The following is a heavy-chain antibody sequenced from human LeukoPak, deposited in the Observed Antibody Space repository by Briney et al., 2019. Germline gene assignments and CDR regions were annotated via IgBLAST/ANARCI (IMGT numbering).Heavy chain of an antibody. D-gene: IGHD2-2*01. CDR1: GYTFTSYG. CDR2: ISAYNGNT. Sequence: ASVKVSCKASGYTFTSYGISWVRQAPGQGLEWMGWISAYNGNTNYAQKLQGRVTMTTGTSTSTAYMELRSLRSDDTAVYYCARAVVPAASSWFDPWGQGTLVTVSS. V-gene: IGHV1-18*04. J-gene: IGHJ5*02. CDR3: ARAVVPAASSWFDP.